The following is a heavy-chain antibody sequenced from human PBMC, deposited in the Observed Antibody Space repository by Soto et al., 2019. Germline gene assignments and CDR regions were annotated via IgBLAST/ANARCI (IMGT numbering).Heavy chain of an antibody. CDR2: ISYDGSNK. Sequence: QVQLVESGGGVVQPGRSLRLSCAASGFTFSSHGMHWVRQAPGKGLEWVAVISYDGSNKYYADSVKGRFTISRDNSKNTLYLQMNSLRAEDTAVYYCAKDLRNIAAAGPGYSSGWYYWGQGTLVTVSS. D-gene: IGHD6-19*01. V-gene: IGHV3-30*18. CDR3: AKDLRNIAAAGPGYSSGWYY. CDR1: GFTFSSHG. J-gene: IGHJ4*02.